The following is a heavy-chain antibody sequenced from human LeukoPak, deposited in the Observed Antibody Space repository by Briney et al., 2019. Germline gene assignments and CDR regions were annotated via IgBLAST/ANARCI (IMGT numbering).Heavy chain of an antibody. CDR3: AKDHRDSSGYHHGAFDI. V-gene: IGHV3-23*01. CDR2: ISSSGST. J-gene: IGHJ3*02. CDR1: GFTFSSYE. D-gene: IGHD3-22*01. Sequence: GGSLRLSCAASGFTFSSYEMNWVRQAPGKGLEWVSYISSSGSTYYADSVKGRFTISRDNSKNTLYLQMNSLRAEDTAVYYCAKDHRDSSGYHHGAFDIWGQGTMVTVSS.